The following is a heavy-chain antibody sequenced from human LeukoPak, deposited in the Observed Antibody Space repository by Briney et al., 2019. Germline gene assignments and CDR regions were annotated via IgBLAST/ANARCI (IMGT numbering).Heavy chain of an antibody. Sequence: PSETLSLTCAVYGGSFSGYYWSWLRQPPWKGREWIGEINHSGNTNYNPSLKSRVTISVDTSKNQFSLKLSSVTAADTAVYYCARKYVDTAMVPYYFDYWGQGTLVTVSS. CDR1: GGSFSGYY. D-gene: IGHD5-18*01. J-gene: IGHJ4*02. V-gene: IGHV4-34*01. CDR2: INHSGNT. CDR3: ARKYVDTAMVPYYFDY.